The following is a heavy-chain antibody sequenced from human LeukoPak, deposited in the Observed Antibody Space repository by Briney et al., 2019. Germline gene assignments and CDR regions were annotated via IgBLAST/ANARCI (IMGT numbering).Heavy chain of an antibody. CDR3: ARDGTGVDAYDI. D-gene: IGHD7-27*01. CDR1: GGSISSYY. Sequence: PSETLSLTCTVSGGSISSYYWSWIRQPPGKGLEWIGYIYYSGSTNYNPSLKSRVTISVDTSKNQFSLKLSSVTAADTAVYYCARDGTGVDAYDIWGQGTMVTVSS. CDR2: IYYSGST. J-gene: IGHJ3*02. V-gene: IGHV4-59*01.